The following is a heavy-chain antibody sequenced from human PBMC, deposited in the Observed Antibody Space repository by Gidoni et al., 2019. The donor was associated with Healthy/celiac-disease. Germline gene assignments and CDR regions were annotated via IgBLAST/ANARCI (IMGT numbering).Heavy chain of an antibody. V-gene: IGHV4-31*03. D-gene: IGHD3-3*01. CDR3: ARAGTLTYDFWSGSISFFDY. Sequence: LSLTCTVSGGSISSGGYYWSWIRQHPGKGLEWIGYIYYSGSTYYNPSLKSRVTISVDTSKNQFSLKLSSVTAADTAVYYCARAGTLTYDFWSGSISFFDYWGQGTLVTVSS. J-gene: IGHJ4*02. CDR1: GGSISSGGYY. CDR2: IYYSGST.